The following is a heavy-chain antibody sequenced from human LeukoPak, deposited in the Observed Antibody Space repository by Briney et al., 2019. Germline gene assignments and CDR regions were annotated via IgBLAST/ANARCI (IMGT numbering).Heavy chain of an antibody. CDR3: ATPRPYSSGWYYFDY. D-gene: IGHD6-19*01. J-gene: IGHJ4*02. CDR1: GYSFTSYW. CDR2: IYPGDSDT. Sequence: PGESLKISCKGSGYSFTSYWIGWVRRMPGKGLEWMGIIYPGDSDTRYSPSFQGQVTISADKSISTAYLQWSSLKASDTAMYYCATPRPYSSGWYYFDYWGQGTLVTVSS. V-gene: IGHV5-51*03.